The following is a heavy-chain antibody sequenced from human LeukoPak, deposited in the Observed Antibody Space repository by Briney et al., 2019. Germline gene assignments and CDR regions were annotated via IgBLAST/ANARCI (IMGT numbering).Heavy chain of an antibody. V-gene: IGHV4-39*01. CDR2: IYYSGST. CDR3: ARQMGRGSYFDY. Sequence: SETLSLTCTVSGGSISRSSYYWGWIRQPPGKGLEWIATIYYSGSTYYNPSLKSRVTISADTSKNQFSLKLSSVTAADTAVYYCARQMGRGSYFDYWGQGTLVTVSS. D-gene: IGHD1-26*01. CDR1: GGSISRSSYY. J-gene: IGHJ4*02.